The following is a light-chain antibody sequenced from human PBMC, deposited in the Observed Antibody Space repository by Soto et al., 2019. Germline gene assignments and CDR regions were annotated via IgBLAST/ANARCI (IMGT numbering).Light chain of an antibody. J-gene: IGKJ1*01. V-gene: IGKV1-8*01. Sequence: AIRMTQSPSSLSASTGDRVTITCRASQDINMWLAWYQQKPGKAPKVLIYAASNRATGIPDRFSGNGSGTDFTLIISRLEPEDSAVYYCQQCGNSPWKCGQGTKVDI. CDR1: QDINMW. CDR3: QQCGNSPWK. CDR2: AAS.